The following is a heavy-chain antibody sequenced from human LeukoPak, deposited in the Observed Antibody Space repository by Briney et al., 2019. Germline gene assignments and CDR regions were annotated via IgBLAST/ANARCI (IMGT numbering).Heavy chain of an antibody. V-gene: IGHV3-48*03. CDR2: ISSSGSTM. CDR3: ARDSTVLLGY. Sequence: GGSLRLPCAASGFTFSSYEMNWVRQAPGKGLEWVSYISSSGSTMYYADSVKGRFTISRDNAENSLYLQMNSLRAEDTAVYYCARDSTVLLGYWGQGTLVTVSS. J-gene: IGHJ4*02. CDR1: GFTFSSYE. D-gene: IGHD2/OR15-2a*01.